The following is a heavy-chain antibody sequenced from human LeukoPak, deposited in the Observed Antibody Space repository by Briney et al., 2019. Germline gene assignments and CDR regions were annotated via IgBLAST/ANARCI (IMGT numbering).Heavy chain of an antibody. Sequence: SQTLSLTCTVSGGSISSGDYYWSWIRQPPGKGLEWIGYIYYSGSTYYNPSLKSRVTISVDTSKNQFSLKLSSVTAADTAVYYCARIHDYGDYGGWFDPWGQGTLVTVSS. CDR1: GGSISSGDYY. D-gene: IGHD4-17*01. CDR2: IYYSGST. J-gene: IGHJ5*02. CDR3: ARIHDYGDYGGWFDP. V-gene: IGHV4-30-4*01.